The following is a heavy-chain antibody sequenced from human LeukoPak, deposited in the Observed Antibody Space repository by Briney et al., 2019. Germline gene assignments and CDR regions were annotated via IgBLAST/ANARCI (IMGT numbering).Heavy chain of an antibody. J-gene: IGHJ6*03. Sequence: SETLSLTCTVSGGSMSTYYWSWIRQTAGKGLEWIGRIYTSGSTNYNPSLKSRVTMSVDTSKNQFSLKLSSVTAADTAYYMDVWGKRTTVTGSS. CDR1: GGSMSTYY. V-gene: IGHV4-4*07. CDR3: V. CDR2: IYTSGST.